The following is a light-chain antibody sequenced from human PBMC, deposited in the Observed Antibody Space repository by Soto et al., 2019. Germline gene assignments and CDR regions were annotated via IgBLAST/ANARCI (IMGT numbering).Light chain of an antibody. J-gene: IGKJ4*01. V-gene: IGKV1-39*01. CDR2: AAS. CDR3: QQSYSSLT. Sequence: DIQMTQSPSSLSASVGDRVTITCRASQSVNSYLNWYQQKPGKAPKLLIYAASSLQSGVPSRFSGSGSGTDFTLTISSLQPEDFATYYCQQSYSSLTFGGGTKVEF. CDR1: QSVNSY.